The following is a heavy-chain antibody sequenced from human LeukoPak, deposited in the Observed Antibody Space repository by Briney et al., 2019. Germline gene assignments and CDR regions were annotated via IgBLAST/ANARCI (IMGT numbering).Heavy chain of an antibody. CDR1: GGTFSSYA. J-gene: IGHJ3*02. V-gene: IGHV1-69*13. D-gene: IGHD7-27*01. Sequence: SVKVSCKASGGTFSSYAISWVRQAPGQGLEWMGGIIPIFGTANYAQKFQGRVTITADESTSTAYMELSSLRSEDTAVYYCARDRGTGGGLVAFDIWGQGTMVTVSS. CDR2: IIPIFGTA. CDR3: ARDRGTGGGLVAFDI.